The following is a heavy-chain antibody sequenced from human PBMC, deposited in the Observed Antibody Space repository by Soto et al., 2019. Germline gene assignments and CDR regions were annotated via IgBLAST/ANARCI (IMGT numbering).Heavy chain of an antibody. CDR3: ARQPTTGDTDLWFDP. Sequence: ASETLSLTCTVSGGSISGEYYHWTWIRQAPGKGLEWIANILYSGSTQYNPSLPSRLTVSVDTSKNLFSLKLRSVTAADTAVYFCARQPTTGDTDLWFDPWGQGTLVTVSS. D-gene: IGHD2-21*01. V-gene: IGHV4-30-4*01. CDR2: ILYSGST. CDR1: GGSISGEYYH. J-gene: IGHJ5*02.